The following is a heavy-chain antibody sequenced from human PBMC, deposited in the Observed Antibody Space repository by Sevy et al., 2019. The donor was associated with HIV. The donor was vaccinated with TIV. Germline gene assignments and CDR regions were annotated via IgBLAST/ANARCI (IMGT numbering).Heavy chain of an antibody. V-gene: IGHV3-9*01. CDR3: VKDRSGSYSFDY. J-gene: IGHJ4*02. CDR2: ISWSSGHI. CDR1: GFTFDDYT. Sequence: GGSLRLSCAVSGFTFDDYTMNWVRQAPGKGLEWVSGISWSSGHIAYADSVEGRFTISRDNAKNSLYLQMNSLRVEDTALYYCVKDRSGSYSFDYWGQGTLVTVSS. D-gene: IGHD1-26*01.